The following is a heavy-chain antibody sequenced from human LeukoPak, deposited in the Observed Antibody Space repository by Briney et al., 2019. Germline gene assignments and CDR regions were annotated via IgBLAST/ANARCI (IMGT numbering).Heavy chain of an antibody. Sequence: ASVKVSCKASGYTFTSYYMHWVRQAPGQGLEWMGIINPSGGSTSYAQKFQGRVTMTRDTSTSTVYMELSSLRSEDTAVYCCARGVAVLLWFGELWDWGQGTLVTVSS. CDR2: INPSGGST. J-gene: IGHJ4*02. CDR3: ARGVAVLLWFGELWD. CDR1: GYTFTSYY. V-gene: IGHV1-46*01. D-gene: IGHD3-10*01.